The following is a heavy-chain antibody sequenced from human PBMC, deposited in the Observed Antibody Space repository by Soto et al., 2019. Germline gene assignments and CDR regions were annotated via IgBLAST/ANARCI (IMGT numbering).Heavy chain of an antibody. V-gene: IGHV3-53*02. D-gene: IGHD3-10*01. J-gene: IGHJ4*02. CDR3: ATGGGKRVRVDIVEACHLEY. CDR1: GFTVTRNY. CDR2: IHTGGKT. Sequence: QLVESGGGLIQPGGSLRLSCAASGFTVTRNYMTWVRLAPGKGLECVSTIHTGGKTYYTDSVKGRFTVSRDESKNTLFLQMSTLRVEDTGVYYCATGGGKRVRVDIVEACHLEYWGPATVLTVSS.